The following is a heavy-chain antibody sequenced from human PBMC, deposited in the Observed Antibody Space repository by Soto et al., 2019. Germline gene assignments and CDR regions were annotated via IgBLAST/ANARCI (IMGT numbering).Heavy chain of an antibody. CDR2: ISGSGGNT. V-gene: IGHV3-23*01. Sequence: GGSLRLSCAASGFTFSSYAMSWVRQAPGKGLEWVSAISGSGGNTYHADSVKGWITISRANSKNTLYMQMNSLRAEDTGIYYWEKDRGQSAGDYRGDDFDYWGQGSLVTVSS. CDR3: EKDRGQSAGDYRGDDFDY. CDR1: GFTFSSYA. D-gene: IGHD1-26*01. J-gene: IGHJ4*02.